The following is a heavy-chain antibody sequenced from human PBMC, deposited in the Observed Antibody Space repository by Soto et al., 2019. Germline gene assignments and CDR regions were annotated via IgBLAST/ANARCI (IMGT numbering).Heavy chain of an antibody. CDR1: GGSISSYY. Sequence: QVQLQESGPGLVKPSETLSLTCTVSGGSISSYYWSWIRQPPGKGLEWIGYIYYSGSTNYNPSLKSRVTISVDTSKNQFSLMLSSVTAADTAVYYCARDQAYGVGAFDIWGQGTMVTVSS. CDR2: IYYSGST. V-gene: IGHV4-59*01. J-gene: IGHJ3*02. D-gene: IGHD4-17*01. CDR3: ARDQAYGVGAFDI.